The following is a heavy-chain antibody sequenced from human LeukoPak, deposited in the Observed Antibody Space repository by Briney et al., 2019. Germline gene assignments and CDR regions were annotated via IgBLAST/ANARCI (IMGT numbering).Heavy chain of an antibody. Sequence: PGGSLRLSCAASGFTFTNYEMSWVRQAPGKGLEWLSSTSGSGDSVFYADSVKGRFTISRDNSLNTLHLQMNSLRAEDTAFYYCGKGNTASRPGFVDWGQGTLVTVSS. D-gene: IGHD5-18*01. CDR3: GKGNTASRPGFVD. J-gene: IGHJ4*02. V-gene: IGHV3-23*01. CDR2: TSGSGDSV. CDR1: GFTFTNYE.